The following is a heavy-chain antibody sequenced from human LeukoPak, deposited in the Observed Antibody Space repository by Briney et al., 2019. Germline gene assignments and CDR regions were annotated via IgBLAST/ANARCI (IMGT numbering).Heavy chain of an antibody. J-gene: IGHJ6*02. CDR3: VKDCFQSYVSERASYGLDA. Sequence: PGGSLRLSCAASGFAFSSYAMTWVRQAPGKGLEWVSGISGSSRTTYYADSVKGRFTISRDNSKYTLYLQMNSLRAEDTAVYYCVKDCFQSYVSERASYGLDAWGQGTTVTVSS. CDR2: ISGSSRTT. V-gene: IGHV3-23*01. CDR1: GFAFSSYA. D-gene: IGHD1-1*01.